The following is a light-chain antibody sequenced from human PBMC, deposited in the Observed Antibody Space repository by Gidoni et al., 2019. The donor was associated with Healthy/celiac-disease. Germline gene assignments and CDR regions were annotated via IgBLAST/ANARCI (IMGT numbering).Light chain of an antibody. CDR1: SRDVGGYNY. J-gene: IGLJ2*01. V-gene: IGLV2-8*01. CDR2: EFS. Sequence: QSAVTQPPSASGSPGPSVTISCTGTSRDVGGYNYVSWYHQHPGKAPKLLIYEFSKRPSGVPDRFSVLPADEEADYYCSSYAGLNNLVFGGGTKLTVL. CDR3: SSYAGLNNLV.